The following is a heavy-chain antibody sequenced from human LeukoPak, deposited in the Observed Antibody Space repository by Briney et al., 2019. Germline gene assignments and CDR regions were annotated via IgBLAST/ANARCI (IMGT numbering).Heavy chain of an antibody. D-gene: IGHD3-9*01. CDR1: GYTFTSFG. Sequence: ASVKVSCKASGYTFTSFGISWVRQAPGQGLEWMGWISAYNGNTNYAQRFQGRVTITADESTSTAYMELRSLRSDDTAVYYCARDAHYDILTGYARRNAFDIWGQGTMVTVSS. CDR2: ISAYNGNT. J-gene: IGHJ3*02. V-gene: IGHV1-18*01. CDR3: ARDAHYDILTGYARRNAFDI.